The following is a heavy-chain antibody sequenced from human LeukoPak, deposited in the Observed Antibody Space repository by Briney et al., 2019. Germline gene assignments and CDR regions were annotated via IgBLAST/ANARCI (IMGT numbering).Heavy chain of an antibody. V-gene: IGHV3-48*03. CDR2: INTSGSTI. D-gene: IGHD2-2*01. CDR3: ARRYCSSTSCLLDY. J-gene: IGHJ4*02. Sequence: PGGSLRLSCAPSGFTFSSYEMNWVRQAPGKGLEWVSYINTSGSTIYYADSVKVRFTITKVNAKNSFSLQKHSMRPHDTVVYYHARRYCSSTSCLLDYWGQGTLVTVSS. CDR1: GFTFSSYE.